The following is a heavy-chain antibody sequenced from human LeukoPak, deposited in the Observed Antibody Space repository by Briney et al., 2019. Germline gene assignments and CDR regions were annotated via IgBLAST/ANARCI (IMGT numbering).Heavy chain of an antibody. Sequence: GGSLRLSCAASGFTFSDNSMTWIRQAPGKGLEWVSYIGSSGSIIYYADSVKGRFTISRDNSKNTLYLQMNSLRAEDTAVFYCAKGETLDYWGQGTLVTVSS. CDR1: GFTFSDNS. D-gene: IGHD4-23*01. J-gene: IGHJ4*02. V-gene: IGHV3-11*01. CDR2: IGSSGSII. CDR3: AKGETLDY.